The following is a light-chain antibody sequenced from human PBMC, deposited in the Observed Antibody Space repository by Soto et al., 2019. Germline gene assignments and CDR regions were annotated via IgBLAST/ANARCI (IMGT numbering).Light chain of an antibody. CDR1: SSTIGSNA. J-gene: IGLJ1*01. CDR2: NNN. CDR3: AAWDASLNARYV. V-gene: IGLV1-44*01. Sequence: QSVLTQPPSASGTPGQRVTISCSGSSSTIGSNAVNWYQQLPGTAPKLLMYNNNQRPSGVPDRFSGSKSGTSASLAISGLQSEDEADYYCAAWDASLNARYVFGTGTKLTVL.